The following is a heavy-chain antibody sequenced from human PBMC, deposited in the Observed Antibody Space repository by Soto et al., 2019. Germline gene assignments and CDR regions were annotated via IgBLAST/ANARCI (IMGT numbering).Heavy chain of an antibody. V-gene: IGHV5-10-1*04. J-gene: IGHJ2*01. D-gene: IGHD6-6*01. CDR2: IDPSDSDT. CDR1: GYSFTTSW. CDR3: ARSSGMKQLPLEG. Sequence: PGESLKISCKGSGYSFTTSWISWVRQMPGKGLEWMGRIDPSDSDTRYSPSFQGQVTISADKSISTAYLQWSSLKASDTAMYYCARSSGMKQLPLEGWGRGTLVTVSS.